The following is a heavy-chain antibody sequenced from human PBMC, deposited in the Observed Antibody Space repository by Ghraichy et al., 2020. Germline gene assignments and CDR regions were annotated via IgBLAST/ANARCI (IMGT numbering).Heavy chain of an antibody. CDR2: INPSGGST. V-gene: IGHV1-46*01. Sequence: ASVKVSCKPSGYTFTSYYMHWVRQAPGQGLEWMGIINPSGGSTSYAQKFQGRVTMTRDTSTSTVYMELSSLRSEDTAVYYCASHLPPGYYYYYGMDVWGQGTTVTVSS. J-gene: IGHJ6*02. CDR3: ASHLPPGYYYYYGMDV. CDR1: GYTFTSYY.